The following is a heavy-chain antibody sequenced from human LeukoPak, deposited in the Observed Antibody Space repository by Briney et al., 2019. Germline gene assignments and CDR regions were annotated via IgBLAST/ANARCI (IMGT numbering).Heavy chain of an antibody. V-gene: IGHV3-21*01. CDR1: GFTFSRNA. J-gene: IGHJ3*01. CDR2: ISSSSNYM. D-gene: IGHD3-3*01. CDR3: AREGVNSPDDTFDV. Sequence: GGSLRLSCAASGFTFSRNAMNWVRQAPGKGLEWVSFISSSSNYMSYADSVKGRFTISRDNAKNSLYLQMNSLRPEDTAVYYCAREGVNSPDDTFDVWGQGTMVTVSS.